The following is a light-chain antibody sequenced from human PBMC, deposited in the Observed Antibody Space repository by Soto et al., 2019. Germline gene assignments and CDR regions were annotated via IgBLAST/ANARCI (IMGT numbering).Light chain of an antibody. CDR3: SSYTSSSTLL. Sequence: QSVLTQPASVSGSPGQSITISCTGTSSDVGGYNYVSWYQQHPGKAPKLMIYEVSNRPSGVSNRFSGSKSGNTASLTISGLQAEDEAHYYCSSYTSSSTLLFGHGTKVTVL. CDR2: EVS. CDR1: SSDVGGYNY. V-gene: IGLV2-14*01. J-gene: IGLJ1*01.